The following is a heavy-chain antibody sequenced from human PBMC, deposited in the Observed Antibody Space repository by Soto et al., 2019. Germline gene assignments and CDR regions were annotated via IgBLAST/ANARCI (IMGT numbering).Heavy chain of an antibody. J-gene: IGHJ2*01. CDR1: GGSIRGSDYY. CDR2: IHYSGST. Sequence: QVQLQESDPGLVRPSQTLSLTCTVSGGSIRGSDYYWSWIRRPPGKGLEWIGNIHYSGSTNYNPSLKSRVTISVDTSKNQFSLKLSSVTAADTAVYYCARGIAARWYFDLWGRGTLVTVSS. V-gene: IGHV4-30-4*01. D-gene: IGHD6-6*01. CDR3: ARGIAARWYFDL.